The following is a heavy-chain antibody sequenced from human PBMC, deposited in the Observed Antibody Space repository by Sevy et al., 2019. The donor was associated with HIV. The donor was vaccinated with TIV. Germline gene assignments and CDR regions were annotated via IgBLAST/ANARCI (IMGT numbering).Heavy chain of an antibody. V-gene: IGHV3-48*01. CDR2: ISSSSSTI. Sequence: GGSLGLSCAASGFTFSSYSMNWVRQAPGKGLEWVSYISSSSSTIYYADSVKGRFTISRDNAKNSLYLQMNSLRAEDTAVYYCARDLWLANYYYYGMDVWGQGTTVTVSS. J-gene: IGHJ6*02. D-gene: IGHD6-19*01. CDR3: ARDLWLANYYYYGMDV. CDR1: GFTFSSYS.